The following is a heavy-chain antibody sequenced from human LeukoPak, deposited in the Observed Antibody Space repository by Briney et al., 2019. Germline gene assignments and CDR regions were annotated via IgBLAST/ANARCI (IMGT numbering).Heavy chain of an antibody. CDR2: IIPIFGTA. D-gene: IGHD2-2*01. Sequence: GASVKVSCKASGGTFISYAISWVRQAPGQGLEWMGGIIPIFGTANYAQKFQGRVTITTDESTSTAYMELGSLRSEDTAVYYCARGGPLCSSTSCRSFHDAFDIWGQGTMVTVSS. CDR1: GGTFISYA. V-gene: IGHV1-69*05. CDR3: ARGGPLCSSTSCRSFHDAFDI. J-gene: IGHJ3*02.